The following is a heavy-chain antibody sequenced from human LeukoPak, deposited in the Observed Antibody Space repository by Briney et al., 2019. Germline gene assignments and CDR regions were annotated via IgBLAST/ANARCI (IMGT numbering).Heavy chain of an antibody. J-gene: IGHJ5*02. Sequence: SVTLSLTCAVYGGSFSGYYWSWIRQPPGKGLEWIGEINHSGSINYNPSLKSRVTISVDTSKNQFSLRLSSVTAAGTAVYYCARRKYCSSTSCYVVWFDPWGQGTLVTVSS. D-gene: IGHD2-2*01. CDR3: ARRKYCSSTSCYVVWFDP. CDR2: INHSGSI. CDR1: GGSFSGYY. V-gene: IGHV4-34*01.